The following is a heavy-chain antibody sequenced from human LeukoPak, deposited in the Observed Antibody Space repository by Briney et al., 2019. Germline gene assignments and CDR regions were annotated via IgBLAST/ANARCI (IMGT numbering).Heavy chain of an antibody. V-gene: IGHV3-7*01. Sequence: GGSLRLSCAASGFTFSGYWMSWVRQAPGKGLEWVATIKQDGSEKTYVDSVEGRFTSSRDNAKSSLFLQMDSLRAEDTAVYYCARFGMDAAIDYWGKGTTVTVSS. CDR3: ARFGMDAAIDY. J-gene: IGHJ6*04. CDR2: IKQDGSEK. CDR1: GFTFSGYW. D-gene: IGHD3-9*01.